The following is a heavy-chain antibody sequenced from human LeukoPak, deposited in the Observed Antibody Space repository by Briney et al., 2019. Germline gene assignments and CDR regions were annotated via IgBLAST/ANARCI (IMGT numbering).Heavy chain of an antibody. CDR2: INPNSGGT. CDR3: ARDFRTLVWFGEQNVPFDY. CDR1: GYTFTGYY. J-gene: IGHJ4*02. Sequence: ASVKVSCKASGYTFTGYYMHWVRQAPGQGLEWMGWINPNSGGTNYAQKFQGRVTMTRDTSISTAYMELSRLRSDDTAVYYCARDFRTLVWFGEQNVPFDYWGQGTLVTVSS. V-gene: IGHV1-2*02. D-gene: IGHD3-10*01.